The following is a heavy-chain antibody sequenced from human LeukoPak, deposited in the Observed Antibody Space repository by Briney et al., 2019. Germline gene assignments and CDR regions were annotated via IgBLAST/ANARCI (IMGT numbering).Heavy chain of an antibody. Sequence: ASVKVSCKASGYTFTSYYMHWVRQAPGQGLEWMGWINPNSGGTNYAQKFQGRVTMTRDTSISTAYMELSRLRSDDTAVYYCARFTMVRGDQRYYYYMDVWGKGTTVTISS. CDR1: GYTFTSYY. CDR3: ARFTMVRGDQRYYYYMDV. CDR2: INPNSGGT. J-gene: IGHJ6*03. D-gene: IGHD3-10*01. V-gene: IGHV1-2*02.